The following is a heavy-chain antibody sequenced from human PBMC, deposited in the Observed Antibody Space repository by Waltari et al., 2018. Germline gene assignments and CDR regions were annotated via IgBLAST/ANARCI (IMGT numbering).Heavy chain of an antibody. CDR1: GFTFGTYW. CDR2: IKQNGREK. V-gene: IGHV3-7*01. Sequence: EVQLVESGGGLVQPGGSLRLSCVGSGFTFGTYWMSWVRHSPGKGLELVAKIKQNGREKSYVDSVKGRFIISRDDAQNSLYLQLNSLRAEDTAVYYCARRRGGGYWYFDLWGRGTLVTVSS. CDR3: ARRRGGGYWYFDL. J-gene: IGHJ2*01. D-gene: IGHD2-15*01.